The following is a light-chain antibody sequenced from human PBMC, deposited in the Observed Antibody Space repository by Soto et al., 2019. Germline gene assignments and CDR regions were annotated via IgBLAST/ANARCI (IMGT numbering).Light chain of an antibody. Sequence: DNQMPESPSSVSAYVGYRVTITCRASQGISSWVAWYQQKPGKAPKLLIYAASSLQSGVPSRFSGSASGTDGTITISRLEQEDGTVYYGQQYGSSTLTFGGGTKVDIK. J-gene: IGKJ4*01. CDR1: QGISSW. CDR3: QQYGSSTLT. CDR2: AAS. V-gene: IGKV1-12*01.